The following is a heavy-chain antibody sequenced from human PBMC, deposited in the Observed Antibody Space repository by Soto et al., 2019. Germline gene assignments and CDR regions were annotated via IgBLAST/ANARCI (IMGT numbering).Heavy chain of an antibody. J-gene: IGHJ5*02. D-gene: IGHD2-2*01. CDR3: ARDQLSNRGVFDP. CDR2: INPSGGST. CDR1: GYTFTSYY. V-gene: IGHV1-46*01. Sequence: ASVKVSCKASGYTFTSYYTHWVRQAPGQGLGWMGIINPSGGSTSYAQKFQGRVTMTRDTSTSTVYMELSSLRSEDTAVYYCARDQLSNRGVFDPCGQGTLVAVSS.